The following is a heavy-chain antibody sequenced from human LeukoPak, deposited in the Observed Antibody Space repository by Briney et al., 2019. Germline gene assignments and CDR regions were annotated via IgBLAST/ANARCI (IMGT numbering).Heavy chain of an antibody. Sequence: PSETLSLTCAVSGGSISSNNWWSWVRQPPGKGLEWIGEIYHHGATYYNPSLKSRVSISLDTSKNQFSLKLTSVTAADTAVYYCATPNGFSYGFFDSWGQGILVTVSS. CDR1: GGSISSNNW. V-gene: IGHV4-4*02. CDR3: ATPNGFSYGFFDS. D-gene: IGHD5-18*01. J-gene: IGHJ4*02. CDR2: IYHHGAT.